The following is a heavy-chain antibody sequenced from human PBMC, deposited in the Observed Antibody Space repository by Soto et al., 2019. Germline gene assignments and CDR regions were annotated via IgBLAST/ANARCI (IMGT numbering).Heavy chain of an antibody. CDR2: ISAYNGNT. Sequence: ASVKVSCKASGYTFTSYGISWVRQAPGQGLEWMGWISAYNGNTNYAQKVQGRVTMTTDTFTSTAYMELRSLRYEDTAVYYCAREDQWVGESPGEVFDIWGQGTEVTVSS. J-gene: IGHJ3*02. V-gene: IGHV1-18*01. CDR1: GYTFTSYG. CDR3: AREDQWVGESPGEVFDI. D-gene: IGHD6-19*01.